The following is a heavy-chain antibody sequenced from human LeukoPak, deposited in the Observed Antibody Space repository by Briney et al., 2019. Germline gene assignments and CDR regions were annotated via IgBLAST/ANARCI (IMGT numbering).Heavy chain of an antibody. J-gene: IGHJ5*02. D-gene: IGHD3-10*01. CDR1: GGPISSSKW. CDR3: ARRGRSTMVRGGGHNWFDP. Sequence: PSGTLSLTCAVSGGPISSSKWWSWLRQPPGKGLEWIGEVFHSGSTNYNPSLKSRVTISVDTSKNQFSLKLSSVTAADTAVYYCARRGRSTMVRGGGHNWFDPWGQGTLVTVSS. V-gene: IGHV4-4*02. CDR2: VFHSGST.